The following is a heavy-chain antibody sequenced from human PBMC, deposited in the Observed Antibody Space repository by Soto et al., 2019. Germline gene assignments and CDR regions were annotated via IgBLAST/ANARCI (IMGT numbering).Heavy chain of an antibody. J-gene: IGHJ4*02. CDR1: GFTFSSYA. CDR3: ARAGGYSNGWYVY. Sequence: EVQLLESGGGLVQPGGSLRLSCAASGFTFSSYAMSWVRQAPGKGLEWVSGISGGADTTYYEDSVKGRFTVSRDNSKNTLYLQMNSLRAEDTAVYYCARAGGYSNGWYVYWGQGTRVTVSS. D-gene: IGHD6-19*01. V-gene: IGHV3-23*01. CDR2: ISGGADTT.